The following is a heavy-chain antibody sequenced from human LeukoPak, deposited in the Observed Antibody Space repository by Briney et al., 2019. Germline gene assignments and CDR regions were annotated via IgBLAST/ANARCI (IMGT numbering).Heavy chain of an antibody. V-gene: IGHV3-74*01. CDR1: GFTFSNYW. J-gene: IGHJ4*02. CDR3: AKDGGRYSYVNYYFQY. CDR2: INSDGTST. D-gene: IGHD5-18*01. Sequence: GGSLRLSCAASGFTFSNYWMHWVRQAPGKGLVWVSLINSDGTSTTYADSVKGRFTIPRDTSENTLYLQMNSLRAEDTAIYYCAKDGGRYSYVNYYFQYWGQGTLVTVSS.